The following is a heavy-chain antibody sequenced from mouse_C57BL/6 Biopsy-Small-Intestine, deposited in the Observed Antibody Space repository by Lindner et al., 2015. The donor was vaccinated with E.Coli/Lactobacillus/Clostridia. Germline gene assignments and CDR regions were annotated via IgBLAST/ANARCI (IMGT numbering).Heavy chain of an antibody. J-gene: IGHJ4*01. CDR3: ARWADDYPYYYAMDY. V-gene: IGHV3-8*01. CDR2: ISFSGST. Sequence: VQLQESGPGLAKPSQTLSLTCSVTDYSITSDYWSWIRKFPGNKLEYMGYISFSGSTYYNPSLKSRISITRDTSKNQYYLQLNSVTPEDTATYYCARWADDYPYYYAMDYWGQGTSVTVSS. CDR1: DYSITSDY. D-gene: IGHD2-4*01.